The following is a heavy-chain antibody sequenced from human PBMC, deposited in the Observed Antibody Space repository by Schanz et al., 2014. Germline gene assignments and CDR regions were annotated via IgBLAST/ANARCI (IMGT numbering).Heavy chain of an antibody. D-gene: IGHD5-12*01. CDR1: GYIFINSG. V-gene: IGHV1-18*01. CDR2: ISVYNHNK. CDR3: ARGIGGYGANNYVDY. Sequence: QIQLVQSGPEVKKPGATVKVSCKASGYIFINSGISWVRQAPGQGLEWMGWISVYNHNKEYDQKFQGRVTMTTDTSTSTAYMALTDLRSEDTAVYSCARGIGGYGANNYVDYWGQGTLVTVSS. J-gene: IGHJ4*02.